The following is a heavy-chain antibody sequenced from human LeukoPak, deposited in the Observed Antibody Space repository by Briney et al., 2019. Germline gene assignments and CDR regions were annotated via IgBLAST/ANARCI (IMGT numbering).Heavy chain of an antibody. CDR3: AREGGRGGSYDFDY. Sequence: ASVKVSCKASGYTFTGYYMHWVRQAPGQGLEWMGWINPNSGGTNYAQKFQGRVTMTRDTSISTAYMELSRLRSDDTAVYYCAREGGRGGSYDFDYRGQGTLVTVSS. CDR1: GYTFTGYY. CDR2: INPNSGGT. V-gene: IGHV1-2*02. J-gene: IGHJ4*02. D-gene: IGHD1-26*01.